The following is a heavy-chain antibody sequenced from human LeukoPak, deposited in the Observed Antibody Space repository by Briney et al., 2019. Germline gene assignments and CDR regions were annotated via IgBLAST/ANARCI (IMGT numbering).Heavy chain of an antibody. CDR1: GYSFTNYW. D-gene: IGHD5-24*01. Sequence: GESLKISCKGSGYSFTNYWIGWVRQMPGKGLEWMGIIYPADSDTRYSPSFQGQVTISADKSISTAYLQWSSLKALDTAKYYCARRSQMATIDFDYWGQGTLVTVSS. J-gene: IGHJ4*02. CDR2: IYPADSDT. V-gene: IGHV5-51*01. CDR3: ARRSQMATIDFDY.